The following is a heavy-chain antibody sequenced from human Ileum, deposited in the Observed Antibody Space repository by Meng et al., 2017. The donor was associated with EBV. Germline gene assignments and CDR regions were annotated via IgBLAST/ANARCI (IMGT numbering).Heavy chain of an antibody. V-gene: IGHV3-11*01. CDR3: VYSSSFH. CDR1: RFTFSNYY. CDR2: ISSTGSTT. J-gene: IGHJ4*02. D-gene: IGHD6-13*01. Sequence: QVQLVASGGGSAKPGGSLRLSCAASRFTFSNYYMNWIRQAPGKGLEWVSFISSTGSTTYYADSVKGRFTVSRDNAKNSLFLQMHSLRAEVTAVYYCVYSSSFHWGQGTLVTVSS.